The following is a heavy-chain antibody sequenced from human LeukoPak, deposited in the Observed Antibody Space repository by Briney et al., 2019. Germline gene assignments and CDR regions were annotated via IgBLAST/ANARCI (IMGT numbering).Heavy chain of an antibody. J-gene: IGHJ4*02. Sequence: PSEALSLTCTVSGGSISSHYWSWIPQPPGKGLEWIGYIYYSGSTNYNPSLKSRVTISVDTSKNQFSLKLSSVTAADTAVYYCARDGYNRRLDYWGQGTLVTVSS. CDR1: GGSISSHY. CDR2: IYYSGST. D-gene: IGHD5-24*01. CDR3: ARDGYNRRLDY. V-gene: IGHV4-59*11.